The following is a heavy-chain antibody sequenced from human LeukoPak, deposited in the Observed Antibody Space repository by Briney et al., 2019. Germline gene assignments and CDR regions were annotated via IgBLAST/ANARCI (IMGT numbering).Heavy chain of an antibody. CDR1: GFSFMTYA. D-gene: IGHD3-10*01. Sequence: QPGGSLRLSCAASGFSFMTYAMTWARQTPGKGLQWVSGISGSGGSTFYADSVRDRFTISRDNSKNTLFLQMNRQRAEHTAVYLGVKEGSYNLIDQYGMSVWVQGTTVTVS. CDR3: VKEGSYNLIDQYGMSV. V-gene: IGHV3-23*01. CDR2: ISGSGGST. J-gene: IGHJ6*01.